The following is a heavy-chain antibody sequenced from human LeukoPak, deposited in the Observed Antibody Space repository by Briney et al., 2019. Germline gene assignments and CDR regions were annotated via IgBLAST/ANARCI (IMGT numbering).Heavy chain of an antibody. CDR1: GGTFSSYA. V-gene: IGHV1-69*01. D-gene: IGHD2-21*02. CDR3: ARERGDSFYFDY. J-gene: IGHJ4*02. Sequence: SVKLSCKASGGTFSSYAISWVRQAPGQGLEWMGGIIPIFGTANYGQKFQGRVTITADESTSTAYMELSSLRSEDTAVYYCARERGDSFYFDYWGQGTMVTVFS. CDR2: IIPIFGTA.